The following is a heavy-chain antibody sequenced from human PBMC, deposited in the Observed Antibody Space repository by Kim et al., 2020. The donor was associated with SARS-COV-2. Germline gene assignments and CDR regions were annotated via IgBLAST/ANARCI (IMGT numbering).Heavy chain of an antibody. V-gene: IGHV3-23*01. CDR3: ARCRGPVLPVVIEDF. D-gene: IGHD3-10*01. CDR2: ISGNGRNT. Sequence: GGSLRLSCAATGFTFNNYDMSWVRQAPGKGLEWVSVISGNGRNTYYTDAVKGRFTISRDNSKNTLYLQMNRLRAEDTAVYYCARCRGPVLPVVIEDFWGQGTTVTVSS. J-gene: IGHJ6*02. CDR1: GFTFNNYD.